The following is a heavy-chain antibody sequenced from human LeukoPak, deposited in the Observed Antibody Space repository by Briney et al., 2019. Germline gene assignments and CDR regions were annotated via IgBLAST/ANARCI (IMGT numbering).Heavy chain of an antibody. CDR1: GYAFSNYG. Sequence: ASVKVSCKASGYAFSNYGITWMRQAPGQGLEWMGWISAYTGNTGYAQKFQGRVTMTTDTSTSTAYMELRSLRSDDTAVYYCTRGFDYGGPDYWGRGTLVPSPQ. D-gene: IGHD4-23*01. CDR3: TRGFDYGGPDY. CDR2: ISAYTGNT. J-gene: IGHJ4*02. V-gene: IGHV1-18*01.